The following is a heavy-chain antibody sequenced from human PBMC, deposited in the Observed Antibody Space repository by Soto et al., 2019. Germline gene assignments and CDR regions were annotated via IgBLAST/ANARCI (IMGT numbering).Heavy chain of an antibody. CDR1: GFTFSSYS. CDR2: ISSSSSYI. Sequence: GGSLRLSCAASGFTFSSYSMNWVRQAPGKGLEWVSSISSSSSYIYYADSVKGRFTISRDNAKNSLYLQMNSLRAEDTAVYYCAREGAMSTVTPLYYYYYYMDVWGKGTTVTVSS. V-gene: IGHV3-21*01. J-gene: IGHJ6*03. D-gene: IGHD4-17*01. CDR3: AREGAMSTVTPLYYYYYYMDV.